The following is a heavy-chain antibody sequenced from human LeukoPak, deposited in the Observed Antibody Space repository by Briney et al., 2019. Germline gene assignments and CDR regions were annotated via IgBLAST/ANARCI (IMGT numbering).Heavy chain of an antibody. CDR3: ARSHYDILTGRGFDY. J-gene: IGHJ4*02. D-gene: IGHD3-9*01. CDR1: GYTFTGYY. CDR2: INPNSGGT. Sequence: ASVKVSCKASGYTFTGYYMHWVRQAPGQGLEWMGWINPNSGGTNYAQKFQGRVTMTRDTSISTAYMELSRLRPDDTAVYYCARSHYDILTGRGFDYWGQGTLVTVSS. V-gene: IGHV1-2*02.